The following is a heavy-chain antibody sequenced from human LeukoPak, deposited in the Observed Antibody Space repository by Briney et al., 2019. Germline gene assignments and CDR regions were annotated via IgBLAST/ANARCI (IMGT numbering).Heavy chain of an antibody. CDR3: ARVKETTPSRTIYD. J-gene: IGHJ4*02. CDR2: IIPILGIA. CDR1: GGTFSSYA. Sequence: SVKVSCKASGGTFSSYAISWVRQAPGQGLEWMGRIIPILGIANYAQKFQGRVTITADKSTSTAYMELSSLRSEDTAVYYCARVKETTPSRTIYDWGQGTLVTVSS. V-gene: IGHV1-69*04. D-gene: IGHD1-1*01.